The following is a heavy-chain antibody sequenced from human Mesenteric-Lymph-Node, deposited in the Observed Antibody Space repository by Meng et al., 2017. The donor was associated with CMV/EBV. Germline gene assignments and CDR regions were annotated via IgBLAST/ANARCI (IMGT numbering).Heavy chain of an antibody. V-gene: IGHV1-58*01. J-gene: IGHJ4*02. Sequence: SVKVSCKASGFTFTTSAVQWVRQARGQRLEWIGCIVVGSGNTNYAQKFQERVTITRDMSTSTAYMELSSLRSEDTALYYCASQDIGRYRDFWSGSLDDWGQGTLVTVSS. D-gene: IGHD3-3*01. CDR1: GFTFTTSA. CDR3: ASQDIGRYRDFWSGSLDD. CDR2: IVVGSGNT.